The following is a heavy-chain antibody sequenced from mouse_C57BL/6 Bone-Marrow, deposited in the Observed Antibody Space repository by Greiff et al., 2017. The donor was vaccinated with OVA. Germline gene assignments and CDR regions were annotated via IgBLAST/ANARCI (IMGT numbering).Heavy chain of an antibody. CDR3: ARYGYGSSVWYFDV. D-gene: IGHD1-1*01. CDR1: GFTFSDYG. CDR2: ISSGSSTI. V-gene: IGHV5-17*01. Sequence: EVKLVESGGGLVKPGGSLKLSCAASGFTFSDYGMHWVRQAPEKGLEWVAYISSGSSTIYYADTVKGRFTISRDNAKNTLFLQMTSLRSEDTAMYYCARYGYGSSVWYFDVWGTGTTVTVSS. J-gene: IGHJ1*03.